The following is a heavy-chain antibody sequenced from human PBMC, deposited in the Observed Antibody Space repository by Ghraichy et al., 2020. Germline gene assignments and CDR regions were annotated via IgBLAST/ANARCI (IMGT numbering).Heavy chain of an antibody. CDR2: ISYSGST. CDR3: ANSFSISPRGRGYYSYGMDV. Sequence: SETLSLTCTVSGGSISSSSFYWGWIRQPPGQGLEWIGSISYSGSTYYNPSLNSRVTISVDTSTNQFSLKLSSVTAADAAVYYCANSFSISPRGRGYYSYGMDVWGQGTTVTVSS. CDR1: GGSISSSSFY. J-gene: IGHJ6*02. D-gene: IGHD6-6*01. V-gene: IGHV4-39*01.